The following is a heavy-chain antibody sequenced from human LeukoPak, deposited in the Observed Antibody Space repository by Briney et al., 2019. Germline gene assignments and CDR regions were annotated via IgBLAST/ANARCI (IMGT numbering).Heavy chain of an antibody. CDR3: ARDSTYYYGSGSYFDH. D-gene: IGHD3-10*01. Sequence: PGESLRLSCAASGFTFSSYWMSWVRQAPGKGLEWVANIKQDGSEKYYVDSVKGRFTISRDNAKNSLYLQMNSLRAEDTAVYYCARDSTYYYGSGSYFDHWGQGTLVTVSS. CDR2: IKQDGSEK. V-gene: IGHV3-7*01. CDR1: GFTFSSYW. J-gene: IGHJ4*02.